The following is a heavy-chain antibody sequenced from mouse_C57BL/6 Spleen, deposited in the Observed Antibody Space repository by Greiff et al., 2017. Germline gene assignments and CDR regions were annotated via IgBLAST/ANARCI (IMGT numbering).Heavy chain of an antibody. V-gene: IGHV1-63*01. Sequence: VQRVESGAELVRPGTSVKMSCKASGYTFTNYWIGWAKQRPGHGLEWIGDIYPGGGYTNYNEKFKGKATLTADKSSSTAYMQFSSLTSEDSAIYYCARRDGYFDVWGTGTTVTVSS. CDR1: GYTFTNYW. CDR2: IYPGGGYT. J-gene: IGHJ1*03. CDR3: ARRDGYFDV.